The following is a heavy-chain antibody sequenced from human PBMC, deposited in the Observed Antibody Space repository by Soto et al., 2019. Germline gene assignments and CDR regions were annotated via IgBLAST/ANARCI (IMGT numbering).Heavy chain of an antibody. CDR1: GGSISSGGYY. CDR3: ARTQLGSSDY. J-gene: IGHJ4*02. V-gene: IGHV4-31*03. Sequence: SETLSLTCTVSGGSISSGGYYWSWIRQHPGKGLEWIGYIYYSGSTYYNPSLKSRVTISVDTSKNQFSLKLSSVTAADTAVYYCARTQLGSSDYWGQGTLVTVSS. CDR2: IYYSGST. D-gene: IGHD7-27*01.